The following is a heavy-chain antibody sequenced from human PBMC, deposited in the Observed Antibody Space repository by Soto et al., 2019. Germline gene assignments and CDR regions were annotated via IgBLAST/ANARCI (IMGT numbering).Heavy chain of an antibody. J-gene: IGHJ6*03. CDR1: GGTFSSYT. V-gene: IGHV1-69*08. D-gene: IGHD2-2*01. CDR2: IIPILGIA. CDR3: ARDEGYCSSTSCYNYYYYYMDV. Sequence: QVQLVQSGAEVKKPGSSVKVSCKASGGTFSSYTISWVRQAPGQGLEWMGRIIPILGIANYAQKFQGRVTITADKSTSTGYMELSSLRSEDTAVYYCARDEGYCSSTSCYNYYYYYMDVWGKGTTVTVSS.